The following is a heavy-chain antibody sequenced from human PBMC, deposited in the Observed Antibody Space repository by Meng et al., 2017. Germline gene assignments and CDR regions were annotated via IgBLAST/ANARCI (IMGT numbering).Heavy chain of an antibody. CDR2: IYYSGST. J-gene: IGHJ4*02. Sequence: VPGQEPGPGRVRPSEPLSLTCTVSGGSVSSGSYYWSWIRQPPGKGLEWIGYIYYSGSTNYNPSLKSRVTISVDTSKNQFSLKLSSVTAADTAVYYCARDGDYYGSGSYYYYFDYWGQGTLVTVSS. CDR3: ARDGDYYGSGSYYYYFDY. V-gene: IGHV4-61*01. D-gene: IGHD3-10*01. CDR1: GGSVSSGSYY.